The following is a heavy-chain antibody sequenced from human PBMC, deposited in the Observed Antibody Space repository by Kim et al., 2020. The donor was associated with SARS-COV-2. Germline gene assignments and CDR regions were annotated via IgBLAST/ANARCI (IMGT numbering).Heavy chain of an antibody. J-gene: IGHJ2*01. V-gene: IGHV3-7*01. Sequence: GGSLRLSCAASGFTFSSYWMSWVRQAPGKGLEWVANIKQDGSEKYYVDSVKGRFTISRDNAKNSLYLQMNSLRAEDTAVYYCAGGGAIRSGWYEGWYFDLWGRGTLVTVSS. CDR2: IKQDGSEK. CDR1: GFTFSSYW. CDR3: AGGGAIRSGWYEGWYFDL. D-gene: IGHD6-19*01.